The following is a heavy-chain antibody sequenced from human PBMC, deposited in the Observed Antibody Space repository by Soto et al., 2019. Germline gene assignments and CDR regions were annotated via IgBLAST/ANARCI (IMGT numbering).Heavy chain of an antibody. CDR2: ISWHRGRI. D-gene: IGHD6-19*01. CDR3: AQDIREYGSGWTCLDN. J-gene: IGHJ4*02. Sequence: EVQLVESGGRLVQPGRSLRLACATSGCTFDDYAMHWVRQDPGNGLEWVSGISWHRGRIDYADSVKGRLTHSSDNAKKALYLQLNSLRGEDTASNYCAQDIREYGSGWTCLDNWGQGPLVTVSS. V-gene: IGHV3-9*01. CDR1: GCTFDDYA.